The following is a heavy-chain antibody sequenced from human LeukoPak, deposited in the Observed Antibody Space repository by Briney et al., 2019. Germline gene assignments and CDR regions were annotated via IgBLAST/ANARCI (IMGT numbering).Heavy chain of an antibody. J-gene: IGHJ4*02. Sequence: SETLSLTCAVYGGSFSGYYWSWIRQPPGKGLEWIGEINHSGSTNYNPSLESRLTISVDTSKNQFSLTLKSVTAADTAVYYCARDPTTVVTVPYYFDFWGQGTPVTVSS. V-gene: IGHV4-34*01. CDR1: GGSFSGYY. D-gene: IGHD4-23*01. CDR2: INHSGST. CDR3: ARDPTTVVTVPYYFDF.